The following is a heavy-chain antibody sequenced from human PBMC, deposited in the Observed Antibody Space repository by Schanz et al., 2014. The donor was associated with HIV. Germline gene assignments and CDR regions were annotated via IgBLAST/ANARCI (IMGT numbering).Heavy chain of an antibody. CDR2: IKQDESEK. Sequence: DVQLVESGGGLVQPGGSLRLSCAVSGFTFSSYAMSWIRQAPGKRLEWVANIKQDESEKYYADSVKGRFTISRDNAKNSLYLEMNSLRAEDTAVYYCAREKSDWYLIDYYYYSGMDVWGQGTTVTVSS. CDR3: AREKSDWYLIDYYYYSGMDV. CDR1: GFTFSSYA. D-gene: IGHD2-21*02. J-gene: IGHJ6*02. V-gene: IGHV3-7*01.